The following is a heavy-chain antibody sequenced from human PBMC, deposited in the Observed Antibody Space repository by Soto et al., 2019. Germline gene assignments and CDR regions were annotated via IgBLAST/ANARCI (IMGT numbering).Heavy chain of an antibody. J-gene: IGHJ6*02. CDR1: GGSINYSY. Sequence: SETLSLTCTVSGGSINYSYWTWIRQPPGKGLEWIGYISYTGSANYNASLKSRLTISVDTSKNQFPLMLSSVTAAATALYYCARVNYGDYYYGMDVWGQGTMVTVSS. D-gene: IGHD4-17*01. CDR2: ISYTGSA. CDR3: ARVNYGDYYYGMDV. V-gene: IGHV4-59*01.